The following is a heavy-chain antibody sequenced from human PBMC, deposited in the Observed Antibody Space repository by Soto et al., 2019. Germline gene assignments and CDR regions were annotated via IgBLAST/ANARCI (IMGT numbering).Heavy chain of an antibody. V-gene: IGHV3-30*03. CDR2: TTYDGGIK. D-gene: IGHD1-1*01. J-gene: IGHJ6*02. CDR1: GFSFSSYG. Sequence: GGSLRLSCAASGFSFSSYGMEWVRLAPGKGLERVAATTYDGGIKHYVDSVKGRFTISRDNSKNTLYLQMNSLRVEDTATYYCAGALENPYFYYGLNVRGQGTTVTVSS. CDR3: AGALENPYFYYGLNV.